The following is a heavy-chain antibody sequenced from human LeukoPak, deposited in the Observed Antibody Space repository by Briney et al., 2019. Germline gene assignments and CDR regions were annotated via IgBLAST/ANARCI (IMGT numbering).Heavy chain of an antibody. Sequence: SETLSLTCTVSGGSISSYYWTWIRQPPGKGLEWIGEINHGGSTNYNPSLKSRVTISVDTSKNQFSLKLSSVTAADTAVYYCARYAAEMARSDDIWGQGTMVTVSS. J-gene: IGHJ3*02. CDR2: INHGGST. CDR1: GGSISSYY. CDR3: ARYAAEMARSDDI. V-gene: IGHV4-34*01. D-gene: IGHD5-24*01.